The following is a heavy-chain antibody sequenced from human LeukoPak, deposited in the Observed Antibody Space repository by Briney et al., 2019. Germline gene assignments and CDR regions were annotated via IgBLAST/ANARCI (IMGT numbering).Heavy chain of an antibody. Sequence: SQTLSLTCTVSGGSISSGSYYWSWIRQPAGKGLEWIGRIYTSGSTNYNPSLKSRVTIPVDTSNNQFSLKLSSVTAADTAVYYCARGRRDGYNYKGCWFDPWGQGTLVTVSS. CDR1: GGSISSGSYY. D-gene: IGHD5-24*01. J-gene: IGHJ5*02. V-gene: IGHV4-61*02. CDR3: ARGRRDGYNYKGCWFDP. CDR2: IYTSGST.